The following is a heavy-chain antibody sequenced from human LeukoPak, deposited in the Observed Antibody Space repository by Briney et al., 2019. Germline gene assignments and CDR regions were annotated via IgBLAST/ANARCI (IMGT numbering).Heavy chain of an antibody. CDR2: IGSDNKP. J-gene: IGHJ3*02. CDR3: ARGKGAFDI. CDR1: GFTFSAYA. V-gene: IGHV3-69-1*01. Sequence: GGSLRLSCEASGFTFSAYAMTWVRQAPGKGLEWVSSIGSDNKPHYSESVKGRFAISRDNAKNSLYLQMSSLRAEDTAVYYCARGKGAFDIWGQGTMVTVSS.